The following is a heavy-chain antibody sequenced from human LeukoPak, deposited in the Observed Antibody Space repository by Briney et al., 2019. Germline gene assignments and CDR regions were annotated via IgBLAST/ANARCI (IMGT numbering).Heavy chain of an antibody. D-gene: IGHD3-9*01. CDR1: GGSFSGYY. V-gene: IGHV4-34*01. Sequence: SETLSLTCAVSGGSFSGYYWSWIRQPPGKGLEWIGEINHSGSTNYNPSLKSRVTISVDTSKNQFSLKLRTVTAADTAVYYCARGLRYFDWLSGLFDWGQGTLVTVSS. CDR3: ARGLRYFDWLSGLFD. J-gene: IGHJ4*02. CDR2: INHSGST.